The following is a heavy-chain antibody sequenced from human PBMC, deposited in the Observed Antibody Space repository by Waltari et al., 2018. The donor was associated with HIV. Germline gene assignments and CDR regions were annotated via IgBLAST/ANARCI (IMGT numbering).Heavy chain of an antibody. V-gene: IGHV3-23*04. CDR1: GFALRSYV. Sequence: EVQLVESGGGLVQPGGSLRLSCAASGFALRSYVMSWVRQAPGKGLEWVSTISGSDGNTYYPDSVQGRFTISRDNSKNTLFLQLNSLRAEDTAVYYCAILIAVAGDFDYWGQGTLVTVSS. D-gene: IGHD6-13*01. J-gene: IGHJ4*02. CDR3: AILIAVAGDFDY. CDR2: ISGSDGNT.